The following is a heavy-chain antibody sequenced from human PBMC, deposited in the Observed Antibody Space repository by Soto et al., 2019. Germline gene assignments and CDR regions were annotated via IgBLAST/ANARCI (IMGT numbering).Heavy chain of an antibody. CDR1: GFTFDDYA. D-gene: IGHD2-15*01. CDR2: INSDGSST. V-gene: IGHV3-9*01. Sequence: EVQLVESGGGLVQPGRSLRLSCAASGFTFDDYAMHWVRQAPGKGLEWVSGINSDGSSTSYADSVKGRFTISRDNAKNTLYLQMNSLRAEDTAVYYCAIAGTSNSGGSPTTVDYWGQGTLVTVSS. CDR3: AIAGTSNSGGSPTTVDY. J-gene: IGHJ4*02.